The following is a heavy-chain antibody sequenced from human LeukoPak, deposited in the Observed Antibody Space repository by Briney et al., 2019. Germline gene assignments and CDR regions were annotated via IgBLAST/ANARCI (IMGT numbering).Heavy chain of an antibody. V-gene: IGHV3-23*01. CDR3: AKTTTGYSSGRFPGWPVDY. J-gene: IGHJ4*02. CDR1: GFTFSSYA. Sequence: GGSLGLSCAASGFTFSSYAMYWVRQAPGKGLEWVSGIFGSGGSTHYADSVKGRFTISRDNSKNTVYLQMNSLKAEDTAVYYCAKTTTGYSSGRFPGWPVDYWGQGTLVTVSS. D-gene: IGHD6-19*01. CDR2: IFGSGGST.